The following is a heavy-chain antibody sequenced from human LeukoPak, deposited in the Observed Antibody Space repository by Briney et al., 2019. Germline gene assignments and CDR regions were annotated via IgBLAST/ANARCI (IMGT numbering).Heavy chain of an antibody. V-gene: IGHV4-59*08. CDR3: ARHRVAAAGAWGPFDY. Sequence: SETLSLTCTASGGSISSYYWSWIRQPPGKGLEWIGYIYYSGSTNYNPSLKSRVTISVDTSKNQFSLKLSSVTAADTAVYYCARHRVAAAGAWGPFDYWGQGTLVTVSS. CDR1: GGSISSYY. J-gene: IGHJ4*02. D-gene: IGHD6-13*01. CDR2: IYYSGST.